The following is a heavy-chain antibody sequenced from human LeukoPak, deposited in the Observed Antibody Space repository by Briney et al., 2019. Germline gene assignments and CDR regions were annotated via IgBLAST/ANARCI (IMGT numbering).Heavy chain of an antibody. CDR3: AREGDSSGWYEYYYYGMDV. CDR1: GYTFTSYG. Sequence: ASVKVSCKASGYTFTSYGISWVRQAPGQGLEWMGWISAYNGNTNYAQKLQGRVTVTTDTSTSTAYMELRSLRSDDTAVYYCAREGDSSGWYEYYYYGMDVRGQGTTVTVSS. D-gene: IGHD6-19*01. V-gene: IGHV1-18*01. CDR2: ISAYNGNT. J-gene: IGHJ6*02.